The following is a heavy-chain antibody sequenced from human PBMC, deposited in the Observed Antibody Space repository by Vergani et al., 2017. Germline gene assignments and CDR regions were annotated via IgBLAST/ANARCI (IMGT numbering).Heavy chain of an antibody. Sequence: QVQLQEWGAGLLTTSETLSLTCGVSGGSFSDYNWSWIRQAPGMGLEWIGEVTHGGSTNYNPSLKSRVSISVDTTKNQFSLQFTFVTAAVSALYFCASIARAPTRRNPPPDYGGQGILVTVSS. CDR1: GGSFSDYN. CDR3: ASIARAPTRRNPPPDY. J-gene: IGHJ4*02. CDR2: VTHGGST. D-gene: IGHD1-14*01. V-gene: IGHV4-34*01.